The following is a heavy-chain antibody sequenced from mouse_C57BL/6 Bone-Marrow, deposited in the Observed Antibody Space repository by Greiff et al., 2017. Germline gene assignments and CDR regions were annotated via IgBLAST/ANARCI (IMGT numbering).Heavy chain of an antibody. CDR2: INPNNGGT. Sequence: VQLQQSGPELVKPGASVKMSCKASGYTFTDYNMHWVKQSNGKSLEWIGYINPNNGGTSYNQKFKGKATLTVNKSSSTAYMELRSLTSEESAVYYCANDLLWLRRYYYAMDYWGQGTSVTVSS. CDR1: GYTFTDYN. CDR3: ANDLLWLRRYYYAMDY. D-gene: IGHD2-2*01. J-gene: IGHJ4*01. V-gene: IGHV1-22*01.